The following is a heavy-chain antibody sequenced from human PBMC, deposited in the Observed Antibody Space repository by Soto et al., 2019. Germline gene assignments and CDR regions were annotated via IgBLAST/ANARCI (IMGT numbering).Heavy chain of an antibody. Sequence: SETLSLTCPVPGRSIPSSSYYWVWIGQPPWKGLEWIGSIYYSGSTYYNPSLKSRVTISVDTSKNQFSLKLSSVTAADTAVYYCARLSYDILTGSRTLYYYGMDVWGQGTTVT. D-gene: IGHD3-9*01. CDR3: ARLSYDILTGSRTLYYYGMDV. CDR1: GRSIPSSSYY. J-gene: IGHJ6*02. CDR2: IYYSGST. V-gene: IGHV4-39*01.